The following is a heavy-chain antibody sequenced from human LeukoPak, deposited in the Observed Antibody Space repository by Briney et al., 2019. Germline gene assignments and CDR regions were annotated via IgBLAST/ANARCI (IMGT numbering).Heavy chain of an antibody. CDR1: GFTFSSYS. CDR2: ISSSSSYI. D-gene: IGHD1-26*01. CDR3: ARKSKWELLLLDY. V-gene: IGHV3-21*01. J-gene: IGHJ4*02. Sequence: GGSLRLSCAASGFTFSSYSMNWVRQAPGKGLEWVSSISSSSSYIYYADSVKGRFTISRDNAKNSLYLQMNSLRAEDTAVYYCARKSKWELLLLDYWGQGTLVTVSS.